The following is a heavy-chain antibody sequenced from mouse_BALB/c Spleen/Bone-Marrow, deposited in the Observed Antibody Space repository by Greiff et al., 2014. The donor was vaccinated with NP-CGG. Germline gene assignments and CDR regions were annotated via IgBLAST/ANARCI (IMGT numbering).Heavy chain of an antibody. CDR2: IDPSDSYT. D-gene: IGHD2-4*01. CDR1: GHTFTSYW. J-gene: IGHJ3*01. V-gene: IGHV1-69*02. CDR3: ARTYYDYDWFAY. Sequence: VQLQQSGVEFVKPGASVKLSCKASGHTFTSYWMHWVKQRPGQGLEWIGEIDPSDSYTKYNQNFKGKATLTVDKSSSTAYMQLSSLTSEDSAVYYCARTYYDYDWFAYWGQGTLVTVSA.